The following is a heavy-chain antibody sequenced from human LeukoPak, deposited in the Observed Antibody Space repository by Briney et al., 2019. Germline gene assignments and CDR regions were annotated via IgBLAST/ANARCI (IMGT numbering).Heavy chain of an antibody. CDR1: GFTFSTYS. D-gene: IGHD6-19*01. Sequence: PGGSLRLSCAASGFTFSTYSMSWVRQAPGKGLEWVANIKQDGSEKYYVDSVKGRFTISRDNAKNSLYLQMNSLRAEDTAVYYCARRRDSSGAWGQGTLVTVSS. CDR2: IKQDGSEK. J-gene: IGHJ5*02. CDR3: ARRRDSSGA. V-gene: IGHV3-7*01.